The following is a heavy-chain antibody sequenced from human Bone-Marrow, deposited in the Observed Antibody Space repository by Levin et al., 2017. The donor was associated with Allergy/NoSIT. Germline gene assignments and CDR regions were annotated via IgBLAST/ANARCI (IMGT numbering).Heavy chain of an antibody. J-gene: IGHJ6*02. Sequence: ASVKVSCKASGYTFTTYGLTWVRQAPGQGLEWMGWVSAYSGNTNYALNLQDRVTMTTHTATNTAYMELTSLRSDDTAIYYCARGHFPYYYYGMDVWGQGTTVVGSS. CDR3: ARGHFPYYYYGMDV. V-gene: IGHV1-18*01. CDR2: VSAYSGNT. CDR1: GYTFTTYG.